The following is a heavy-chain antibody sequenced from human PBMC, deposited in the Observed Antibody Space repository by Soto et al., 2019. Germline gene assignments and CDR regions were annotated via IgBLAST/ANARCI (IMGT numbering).Heavy chain of an antibody. J-gene: IGHJ4*02. Sequence: GGSLRLSCAASGFTFSSYSMNWVRQAPGKGLEWVSSISSSSSYIYYADSVKGRFTISRDNAKNSLYLQMNSLRAEDTAVYYCEREGRYYDYVWGSYRYFGYFDYWGQGTLVTVSS. CDR3: EREGRYYDYVWGSYRYFGYFDY. CDR2: ISSSSSYI. V-gene: IGHV3-21*01. D-gene: IGHD3-16*02. CDR1: GFTFSSYS.